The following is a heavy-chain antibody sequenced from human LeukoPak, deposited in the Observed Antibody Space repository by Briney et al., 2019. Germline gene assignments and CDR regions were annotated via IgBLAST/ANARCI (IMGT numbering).Heavy chain of an antibody. V-gene: IGHV1-8*01. CDR3: AKVQYSSSLYYFDY. J-gene: IGHJ4*02. D-gene: IGHD6-13*01. Sequence: GAPVTVSCKASGYTFTSYDINWVRQAPGQGLEWMGWMNPNSGNTGYAQKFQGRVTMTRNTSISTAYMELSSLRSEDTAVYYCAKVQYSSSLYYFDYRGQGTLVTVSS. CDR1: GYTFTSYD. CDR2: MNPNSGNT.